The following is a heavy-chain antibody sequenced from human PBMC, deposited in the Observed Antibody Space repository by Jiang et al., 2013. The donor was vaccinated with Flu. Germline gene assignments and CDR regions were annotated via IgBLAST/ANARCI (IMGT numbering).Heavy chain of an antibody. J-gene: IGHJ5*02. D-gene: IGHD3-22*01. V-gene: IGHV4-61*02. CDR3: ARDLPERYYYDSSGYYYGWFDP. CDR1: GGSISSGSYY. CDR2: IYTSGST. Sequence: TVSGGSISSGSYYWSWIRQPAGKGLEWIGRIYTSGSTNXNPSLKSRVTISVDTSKNQFSLKLSSVTAADTAVYYCARDLPERYYYDSSGYYYGWFDPWGQGTLVTVSS.